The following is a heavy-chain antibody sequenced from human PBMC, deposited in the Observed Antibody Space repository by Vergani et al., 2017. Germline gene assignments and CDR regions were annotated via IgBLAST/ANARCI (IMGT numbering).Heavy chain of an antibody. CDR1: GFTFSSYA. J-gene: IGHJ4*02. CDR3: AKHNPYYDILTGPGGGYYFDY. V-gene: IGHV3-23*01. Sequence: EVQLLESGGGLVQPGGSLRLSCAASGFTFSSYAMSWVRQAPGKGLEWVSAISGSGGSTYYADSVKGRFTISRDNSKNTLYLQMNSLRAEDTAVYYCAKHNPYYDILTGPGGGYYFDYWGQETLVTVSS. D-gene: IGHD3-9*01. CDR2: ISGSGGST.